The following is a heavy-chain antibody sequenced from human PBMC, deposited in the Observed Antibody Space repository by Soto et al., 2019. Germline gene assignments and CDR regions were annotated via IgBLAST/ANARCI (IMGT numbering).Heavy chain of an antibody. CDR2: ISSSGSTI. J-gene: IGHJ6*04. CDR1: GFTFSDYY. CDR3: ARDYWFGELLNRMDV. D-gene: IGHD3-10*01. V-gene: IGHV3-11*01. Sequence: GGSLRLSCAASGFTFSDYYMSWIRQAPGKGLEWVSYISSSGSTIYYADSVKGRFTISRDNAKNSLYLQMNSLRAEDTAVYYCARDYWFGELLNRMDVWGKGTTVTVSS.